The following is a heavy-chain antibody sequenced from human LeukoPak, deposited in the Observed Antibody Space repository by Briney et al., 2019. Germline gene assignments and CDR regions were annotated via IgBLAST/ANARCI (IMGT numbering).Heavy chain of an antibody. D-gene: IGHD7-27*01. CDR1: GFTFTGYS. CDR2: ISRDSSNI. V-gene: IGHV3-48*02. CDR3: ARESYWGSGLKGFDS. J-gene: IGHJ4*02. Sequence: GGSLRLSCVASGFTFTGYSINWVRQAPGKGLEWVSYISRDSSNIYYADSVKGRFTISRDNAKNSPYLQVNSLRDEDTAVYYCARESYWGSGLKGFDSWGQGTLVTVSS.